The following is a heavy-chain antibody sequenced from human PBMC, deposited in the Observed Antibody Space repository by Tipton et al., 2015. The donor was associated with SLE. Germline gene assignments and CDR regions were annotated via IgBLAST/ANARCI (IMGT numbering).Heavy chain of an antibody. CDR2: ISYSGRT. J-gene: IGHJ3*02. D-gene: IGHD5-24*01. Sequence: TLSLTCTVSDGSTSSSNYYWGWIRQPPGEGLEWLGTISYSGRTDYNPSLKSRVTISLDMSTNQFSLRLDSATAADTAVYYCARGEMDVFDMWGQGTVVSVSS. CDR1: DGSTSSSNYY. CDR3: ARGEMDVFDM. V-gene: IGHV4-39*07.